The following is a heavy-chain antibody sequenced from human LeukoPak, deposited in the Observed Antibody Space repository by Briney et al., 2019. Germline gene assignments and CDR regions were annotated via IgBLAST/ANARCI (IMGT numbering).Heavy chain of an antibody. CDR2: IVVGSGNT. CDR3: AADLRYYYGMDV. V-gene: IGHV1-58*02. CDR1: GFTFTSSA. J-gene: IGHJ6*02. Sequence: SVTVSCKASGFTFTSSAMQWVRQARGQRLEWIGWIVVGSGNTNYAQKFQERVTITRDMSTSTAYMELSSLRSEDTAVYYCAADLRYYYGMDVWGQGTTVTVSS.